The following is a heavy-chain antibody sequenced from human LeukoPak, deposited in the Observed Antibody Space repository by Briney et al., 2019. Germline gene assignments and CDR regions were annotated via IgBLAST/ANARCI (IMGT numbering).Heavy chain of an antibody. CDR1: GYSFINYW. V-gene: IGHV5-51*01. D-gene: IGHD2-2*01. J-gene: IGHJ4*02. CDR2: IYPGDSDT. Sequence: GESLKISCKGSGYSFINYWIGWVRQMPGKGLEWMGIIYPGDSDTRYSPSFQGQVTISADKSISTAYLQWSSLKASDTAMYCCARHGGDCSSTICSYPFDYWGQGTLVTVSS. CDR3: ARHGGDCSSTICSYPFDY.